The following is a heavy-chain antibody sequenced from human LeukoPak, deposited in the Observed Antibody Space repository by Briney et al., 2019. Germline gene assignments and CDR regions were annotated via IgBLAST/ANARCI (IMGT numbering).Heavy chain of an antibody. V-gene: IGHV1-69*13. CDR3: ARDLGSSGWYVPGDY. J-gene: IGHJ4*02. Sequence: SVKVSCKASGGTFSSYAISWVRQAPGQGLEWMGGIIPILGTANYAQKFQGRVTITADESTSTAYMELSSLRSEDTAVYYCARDLGSSGWYVPGDYWGQGTLVTVSS. CDR2: IIPILGTA. CDR1: GGTFSSYA. D-gene: IGHD6-19*01.